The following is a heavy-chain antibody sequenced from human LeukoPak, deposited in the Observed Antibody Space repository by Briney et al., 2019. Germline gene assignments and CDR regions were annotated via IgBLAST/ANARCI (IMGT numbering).Heavy chain of an antibody. V-gene: IGHV3-74*01. Sequence: GGSLRLSCAASGNYWMHWVRQAPGKGLVWVSHINSDGSWTSYADSVKGRFTISKDNAKNTVYLQMNNLRAEDAAVYYCVSFYETYWGRGTLVTVSS. CDR3: VSFYETY. D-gene: IGHD2-2*01. CDR1: GNYW. CDR2: INSDGSWT. J-gene: IGHJ4*02.